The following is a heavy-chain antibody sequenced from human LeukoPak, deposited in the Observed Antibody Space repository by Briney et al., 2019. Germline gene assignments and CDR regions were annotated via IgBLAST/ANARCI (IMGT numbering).Heavy chain of an antibody. Sequence: ASVKVSCKASGYTFTGYYMHWVQQAPGQGLEWMGWINPNSGGTNYAQKFQGWVTMTRDTSISTAYMELSRLRSDDTAVYYCARDQYYYYGSGRSHWFDPWGQGTLVTVSS. CDR3: ARDQYYYYGSGRSHWFDP. J-gene: IGHJ5*02. V-gene: IGHV1-2*04. CDR2: INPNSGGT. D-gene: IGHD3-10*01. CDR1: GYTFTGYY.